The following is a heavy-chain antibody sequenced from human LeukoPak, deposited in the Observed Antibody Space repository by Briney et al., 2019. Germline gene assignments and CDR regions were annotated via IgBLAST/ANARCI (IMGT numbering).Heavy chain of an antibody. CDR3: ASVRTSYYCSGSLAGYFDY. CDR1: GGSISSGGYS. CDR2: IYHSGST. D-gene: IGHD3-10*01. V-gene: IGHV4-30-2*01. J-gene: IGHJ4*02. Sequence: SHTLSLTCAVSGGSISSGGYSWSWIRQPPGKGLEWIGYIYHSGSTYYNPSLKSRVTISVDRSKNQFSLKLSSVTAADTAVYYCASVRTSYYCSGSLAGYFDYWGQGTLVTVSS.